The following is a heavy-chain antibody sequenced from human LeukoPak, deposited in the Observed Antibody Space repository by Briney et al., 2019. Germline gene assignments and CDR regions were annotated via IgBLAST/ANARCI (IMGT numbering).Heavy chain of an antibody. CDR1: GGSFSGYY. CDR3: ARGRIVTMVRGAYFDY. CDR2: INHSGST. V-gene: IGHV4-34*01. D-gene: IGHD3-10*01. Sequence: SETLSLTCAVYGGSFSGYYWSWIRQPPGKGLEWIGEINHSGSTNYNPSLKSRVTISVDTSKNQFSLKLSSVTAADTAVYYCARGRIVTMVRGAYFDYWGQGALVTVSS. J-gene: IGHJ4*02.